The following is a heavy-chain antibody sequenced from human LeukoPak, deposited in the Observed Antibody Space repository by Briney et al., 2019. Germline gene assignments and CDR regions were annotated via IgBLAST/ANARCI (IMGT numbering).Heavy chain of an antibody. CDR2: IKQDGSEK. J-gene: IGHJ4*02. D-gene: IGHD3-16*01. CDR3: ATTPNFGGSLSPFDY. CDR1: GFTFSSYW. V-gene: IGHV3-7*01. Sequence: GGSLRLSCAASGFTFSSYWMSWVRQAPGKGLEWVANIKQDGSEKYYVDSVKGRFTISRDNAKNSLYLQMNSLRAEDTAVYYCATTPNFGGSLSPFDYWGQGSLVTVSS.